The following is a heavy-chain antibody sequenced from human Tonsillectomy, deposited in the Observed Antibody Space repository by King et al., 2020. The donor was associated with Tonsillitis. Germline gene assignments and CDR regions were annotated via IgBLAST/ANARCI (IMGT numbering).Heavy chain of an antibody. J-gene: IGHJ4*02. CDR2: MYTSGSA. CDR1: GGSINSGSYS. CDR3: ASRASTDY. Sequence: QLQESGPGLVKPSQTLSLTCTVSGGSINSGSYSWGWIRQPAGRGLEWIGRMYTSGSAIYNPSLKNRATLSVDTSKNQFSLKLGSVTAADTAIYYCASRASTDYWGQGVLVTVSS. D-gene: IGHD2-21*01. V-gene: IGHV4-61*02.